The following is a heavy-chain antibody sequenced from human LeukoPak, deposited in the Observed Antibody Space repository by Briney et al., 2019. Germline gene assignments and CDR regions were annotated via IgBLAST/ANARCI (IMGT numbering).Heavy chain of an antibody. V-gene: IGHV3-30*04. D-gene: IGHD5-18*01. CDR3: ARVRRLRGYSYGYPDY. J-gene: IGHJ4*02. CDR1: GFTFSSYA. Sequence: RAGGSLRLSCAASGFTFSSYAMHWVRQAPGKGLEGVAVISYDGSNKYYADSVKGRFTISRDNSKNTLYLQMNSLRAEDTAVYYCARVRRLRGYSYGYPDYWGQGTLVTVSS. CDR2: ISYDGSNK.